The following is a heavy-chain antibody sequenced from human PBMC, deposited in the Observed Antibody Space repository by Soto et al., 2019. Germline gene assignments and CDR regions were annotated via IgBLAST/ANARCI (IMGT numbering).Heavy chain of an antibody. Sequence: PGGSLRLSCAASGFTFSNAWMSWVRQAPGKGLEWVGRIKSKTDGGTTDYAAPVKGRFTISRDDSKNTLYLQMNSLKTEDTAVYYCTTDRNGQQRDYYYYYYMDVWGKGTTVTVSS. CDR1: GFTFSNAW. V-gene: IGHV3-15*01. CDR2: IKSKTDGGTT. D-gene: IGHD6-13*01. J-gene: IGHJ6*03. CDR3: TTDRNGQQRDYYYYYYMDV.